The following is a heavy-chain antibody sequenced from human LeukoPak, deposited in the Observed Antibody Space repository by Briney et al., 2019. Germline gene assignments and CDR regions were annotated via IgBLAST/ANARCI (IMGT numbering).Heavy chain of an antibody. Sequence: ASVKVSCKVSGYTLTELSMHWVRQAPGKGLEWMGGFDPEDGETIYAQKFQGRVTMTEDTSTDTAYMELSSLRSEDTAVYYCATDLALKHKTGDRDYWGQGTLVTVSS. V-gene: IGHV1-24*01. CDR2: FDPEDGET. CDR1: GYTLTELS. J-gene: IGHJ4*02. CDR3: ATDLALKHKTGDRDY. D-gene: IGHD7-27*01.